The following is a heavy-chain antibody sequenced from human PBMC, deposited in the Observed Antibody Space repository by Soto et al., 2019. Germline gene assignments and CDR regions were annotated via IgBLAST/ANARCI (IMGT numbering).Heavy chain of an antibody. CDR1: GYTFTNFG. D-gene: IGHD6-13*01. CDR2: ISAYNGNT. J-gene: IGHJ4*02. V-gene: IGHV1-18*03. CDR3: ATTLAAAGGYYFNY. Sequence: ASLKVSCKASGYTFTNFGISWVRQAPGQGLEWMGWISAYNGNTNYAQKFQGRVTMTTDTSTSTAYMEVRSLRAEDMAVYYCATTLAAAGGYYFNYWGQGTLVTVSS.